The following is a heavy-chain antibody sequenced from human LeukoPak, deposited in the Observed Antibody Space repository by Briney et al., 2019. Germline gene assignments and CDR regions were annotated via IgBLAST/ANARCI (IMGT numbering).Heavy chain of an antibody. V-gene: IGHV1-2*02. D-gene: IGHD3-16*02. J-gene: IGHJ4*02. CDR2: INPNSGGT. CDR1: GYTFTGYY. Sequence: GASVKVSCKASGYTFTGYYMHWVRQAPGQGLEWMGWINPNSGGTNYAQKFQGRVTMTRDTSISTAYMELSRLRSDDTAVYYCARAPSIRVITNFDSWGQGTLVTVSS. CDR3: ARAPSIRVITNFDS.